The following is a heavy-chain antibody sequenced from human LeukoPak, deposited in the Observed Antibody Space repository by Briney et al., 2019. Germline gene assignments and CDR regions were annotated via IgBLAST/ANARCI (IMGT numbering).Heavy chain of an antibody. CDR3: ARDKKLMYYYGPTIIGAPGY. CDR2: INPSGGST. Sequence: ASVKVSSKASGYTFTSYYMHWVRQTPGQGLEWMGIINPSGGSTSYAQKFRGRVTMTRDTSTSTVYMELSSLRSEDTAVYYCARDKKLMYYYGPTIIGAPGYWGQGTLVTVSS. J-gene: IGHJ4*02. D-gene: IGHD3-10*01. CDR1: GYTFTSYY. V-gene: IGHV1-46*01.